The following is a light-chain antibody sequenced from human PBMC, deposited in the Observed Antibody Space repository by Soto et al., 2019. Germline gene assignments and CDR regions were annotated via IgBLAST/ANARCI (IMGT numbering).Light chain of an antibody. CDR1: QSVXXX. CDR2: DAS. V-gene: IGKV3-11*01. CDR3: XQRTNWPPLT. Sequence: EIVLTQSPATLSLSPGERATLSCRASQSVXXXXVWYQQKPGQAPRLLIYDASNRATGIPARFSGSGSGTXXXXXXXXXXXXXFXVYXXXQRTNWPPLTFGGGTKVEIK. J-gene: IGKJ4*01.